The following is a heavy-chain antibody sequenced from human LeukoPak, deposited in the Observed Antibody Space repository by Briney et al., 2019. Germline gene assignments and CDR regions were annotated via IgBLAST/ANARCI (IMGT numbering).Heavy chain of an antibody. CDR1: GFTFSTYW. Sequence: GGSLRLSCAASGFTFSTYWMSWVRQAPGKGLEWVANIKQDGSDKYYVDSVKGRFTISRDNAKNSLFLQMNSLRAEDTAVYYCARVRCSSNSCFPDYWGQGTLVPVSS. J-gene: IGHJ4*02. CDR3: ARVRCSSNSCFPDY. V-gene: IGHV3-7*01. CDR2: IKQDGSDK. D-gene: IGHD2-2*01.